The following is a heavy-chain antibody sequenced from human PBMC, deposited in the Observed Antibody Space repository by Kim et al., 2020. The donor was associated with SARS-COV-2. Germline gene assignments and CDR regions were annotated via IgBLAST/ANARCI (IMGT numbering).Heavy chain of an antibody. CDR3: ARLPHDCSGYVDY. D-gene: IGHD3-22*01. Sequence: SETLSLTCTVSGDSISNSFNYWGWIRQPPGQGLDWFGSVYHSGSTYDSPSLKSRVTVSVDTSKNQFFLKLTSVTAGYMAVYFCARLPHDCSGYVDYWGQGNLVTVSS. V-gene: IGHV4-39*01. J-gene: IGHJ4*02. CDR1: GDSISNSFNY. CDR2: VYHSGST.